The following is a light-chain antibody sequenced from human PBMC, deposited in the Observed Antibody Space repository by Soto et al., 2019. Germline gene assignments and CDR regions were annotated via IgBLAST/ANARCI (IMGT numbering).Light chain of an antibody. Sequence: QSVLTQPASVSGSPGQSITISCIGTSSDIGRYNYVSWYQQYPRKAPKFMIYDVSNRPSGVSNRFSGSKSGNTASLTISGLQAEDEADYYCSSYISSSTYVFGTGTKVTVL. V-gene: IGLV2-14*01. CDR2: DVS. CDR3: SSYISSSTYV. J-gene: IGLJ1*01. CDR1: SSDIGRYNY.